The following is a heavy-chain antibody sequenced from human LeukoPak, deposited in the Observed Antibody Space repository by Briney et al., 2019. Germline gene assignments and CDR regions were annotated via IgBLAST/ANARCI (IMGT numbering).Heavy chain of an antibody. CDR3: ARGGSSRNWFDP. D-gene: IGHD6-13*01. V-gene: IGHV1-24*01. J-gene: IGHJ5*02. CDR1: GYTLTELS. CDR2: FDPEDGET. Sequence: ASVKVSCKVSGYTLTELSMHWVRQAPGKGLEWMGGFDPEDGETIYAQKFQGRVTMTEDTSTDTAYMELSSLRSEDTAVYYCARGGSSRNWFDPWGQGTLVTVSS.